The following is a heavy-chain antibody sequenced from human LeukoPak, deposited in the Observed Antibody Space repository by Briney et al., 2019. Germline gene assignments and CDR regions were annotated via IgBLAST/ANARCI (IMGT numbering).Heavy chain of an antibody. D-gene: IGHD5-12*01. Sequence: GGSLRLSCAGSGFTLSSYSMDWVRQAPGKGLEWVSSISSSSSYIYYTDPVEGRFTISRDNAKNSLYLQMNSLRAEDTAVYYCARRGSGYTEPIDYWGQGTLVTVSS. CDR2: ISSSSSYI. J-gene: IGHJ4*02. CDR3: ARRGSGYTEPIDY. V-gene: IGHV3-21*01. CDR1: GFTLSSYS.